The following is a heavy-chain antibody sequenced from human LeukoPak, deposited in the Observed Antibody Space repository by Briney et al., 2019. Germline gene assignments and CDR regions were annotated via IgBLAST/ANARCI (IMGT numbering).Heavy chain of an antibody. Sequence: ASVKVSCKASGYTFTTYSMHWVRQAPGQGLEWMAIIDLSGGSTDYTQKFQGRVTITADESTSTAYMELSSLRSEDTAVYYCAIRPHQEDIVVVPAAGFDPWGQGTLVTVSS. CDR2: IDLSGGST. CDR1: GYTFTTYS. D-gene: IGHD2-2*01. J-gene: IGHJ5*02. CDR3: AIRPHQEDIVVVPAAGFDP. V-gene: IGHV1-46*01.